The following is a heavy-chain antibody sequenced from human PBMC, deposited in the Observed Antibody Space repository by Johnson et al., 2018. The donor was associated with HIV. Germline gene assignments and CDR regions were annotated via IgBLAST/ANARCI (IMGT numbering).Heavy chain of an antibody. CDR1: GFTFDDYA. V-gene: IGHV3-9*01. CDR3: AKEERWLQLYAFDI. Sequence: VQLMESGGGLVQPGRSLRLSCAASGFTFDDYAMHWVRQAPGKGLEWVSGISWNSGSIGYADSVKGRFTISRDNAKNSLYLQMNSLRAEDTALYYCAKEERWLQLYAFDIWGQGTMVTVSS. J-gene: IGHJ3*02. D-gene: IGHD5-24*01. CDR2: ISWNSGSI.